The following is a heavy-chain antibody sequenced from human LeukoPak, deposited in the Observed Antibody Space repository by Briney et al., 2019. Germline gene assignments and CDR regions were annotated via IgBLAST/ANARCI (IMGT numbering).Heavy chain of an antibody. CDR2: THHSGST. CDR1: GLSIGNDVY. D-gene: IGHD5-18*01. J-gene: IGHJ3*01. Sequence: ASETLSLTCIVSGLSIGNDVYWAWIRQPPGKGLERIVTTHHSGSTYYNPSLKSRVTVSVDMSKNQFSLNLNSVAAADTAIYFCARIRSAAITNAFDVWGQGTVVTVSS. V-gene: IGHV4-38-2*02. CDR3: ARIRSAAITNAFDV.